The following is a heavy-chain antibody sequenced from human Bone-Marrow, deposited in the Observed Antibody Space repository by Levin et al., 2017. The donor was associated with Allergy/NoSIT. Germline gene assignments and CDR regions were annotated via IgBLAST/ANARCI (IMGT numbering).Heavy chain of an antibody. CDR2: ISSRSSYV. Sequence: GGSLRLSCAASGFTFSTYNMNWVRQAPGKGLEWVSSISSRSSYVYSADSVKGRFTISRDNAKNSLYLQMSSLRAEDTAVYYCARGSSWYDTWYFGLWGRGTLVTVSS. V-gene: IGHV3-21*01. CDR1: GFTFSTYN. J-gene: IGHJ2*01. D-gene: IGHD6-13*01. CDR3: ARGSSWYDTWYFGL.